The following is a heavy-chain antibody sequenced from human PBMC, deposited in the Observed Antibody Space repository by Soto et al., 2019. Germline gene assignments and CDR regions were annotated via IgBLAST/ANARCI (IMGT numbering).Heavy chain of an antibody. CDR1: GFTFSDNY. Sequence: EVQLVESGGGLVQPGGSRRLSWAASGFTFSDNYRVWVRQAPGKGREWVGRSRNKANSYTTEYAASVKGRFTISRDDSENSVHLQMNSLKIEDTAVYFCIRPMTGTTRGFDYWGQGTLVTVSS. CDR3: IRPMTGTTRGFDY. CDR2: SRNKANSYTT. J-gene: IGHJ4*02. D-gene: IGHD1-1*01. V-gene: IGHV3-72*01.